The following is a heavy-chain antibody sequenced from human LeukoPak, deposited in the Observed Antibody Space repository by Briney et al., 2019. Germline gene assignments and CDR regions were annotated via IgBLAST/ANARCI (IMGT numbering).Heavy chain of an antibody. CDR1: GFTFRTST. Sequence: SVKVSCKASGFTFRTSTVQWVRQARGQRLEWIGWVSVGSGLTNYAHSLQERLSITRDMSTGTAYMELGSLTSDDTAVYYCAAELNGVNSYCCNFEIWSQGTVVTVSS. CDR2: VSVGSGLT. CDR3: AAELNGVNSYCCNFEI. J-gene: IGHJ3*02. D-gene: IGHD4-23*01. V-gene: IGHV1-58*01.